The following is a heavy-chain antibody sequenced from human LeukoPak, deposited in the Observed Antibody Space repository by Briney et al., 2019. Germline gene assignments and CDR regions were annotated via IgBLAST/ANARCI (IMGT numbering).Heavy chain of an antibody. CDR1: GFTLSSYA. CDR2: ISVSGNT. V-gene: IGHV3-23*01. J-gene: IGHJ4*02. CDR3: ARDIAAAEAPDY. D-gene: IGHD6-13*01. Sequence: PGGSLRLSCAASGFTLSSYAMSWVRQGPGKGLEWVSAISVSGNTYHADSVKGRFTISRDSSKNTLYLQMNSLRAGDAAVYYCARDIAAAEAPDYWGQGTLVTVSS.